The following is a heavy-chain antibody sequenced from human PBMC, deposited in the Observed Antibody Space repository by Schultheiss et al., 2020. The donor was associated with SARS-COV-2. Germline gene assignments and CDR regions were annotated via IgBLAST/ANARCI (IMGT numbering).Heavy chain of an antibody. Sequence: SETLSLTCTVSGGSISSYYWSWIRQPPGKGLEWIGEINHSGSTNYNPSLKSRVTISVDTSKNQFSLKLSSVTAADTAVYYCARSPTYYYDSSGIKGWGQGTLVTVSS. CDR3: ARSPTYYYDSSGIKG. CDR2: INHSGST. CDR1: GGSISSYY. J-gene: IGHJ4*02. D-gene: IGHD3-22*01. V-gene: IGHV4-59*12.